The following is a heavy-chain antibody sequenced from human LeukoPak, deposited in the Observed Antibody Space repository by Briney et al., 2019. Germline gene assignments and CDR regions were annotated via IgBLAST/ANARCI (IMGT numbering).Heavy chain of an antibody. Sequence: ASVKVSCKVSGYTLTELSMHWVRQAPGKGLEWMGGFDPEDGETIYAQKFQGRVTMTEDTSTDTAYMELSSLRSEDTAVYYCATEKMPKAAAGQNYYYGMDVWGQGTTVTVSS. J-gene: IGHJ6*02. CDR2: FDPEDGET. CDR1: GYTLTELS. D-gene: IGHD6-13*01. CDR3: ATEKMPKAAAGQNYYYGMDV. V-gene: IGHV1-24*01.